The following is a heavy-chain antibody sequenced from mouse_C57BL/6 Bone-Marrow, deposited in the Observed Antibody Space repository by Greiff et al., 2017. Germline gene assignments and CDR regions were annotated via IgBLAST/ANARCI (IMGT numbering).Heavy chain of an antibody. CDR3: ARWDYGSSYGWYFDV. CDR2: IDPSDSYT. CDR1: GYTFTSYW. V-gene: IGHV1-59*01. Sequence: QVQLQQPGAELVRPGTSVKLSCKASGYTFTSYWMHWVKQRPGQGLEWIGVIDPSDSYTNYNQKFKGKATLTVDTSSSTAYMQLSSLTSEDSAVYYCARWDYGSSYGWYFDVWGTGTTVTVSS. D-gene: IGHD1-1*01. J-gene: IGHJ1*03.